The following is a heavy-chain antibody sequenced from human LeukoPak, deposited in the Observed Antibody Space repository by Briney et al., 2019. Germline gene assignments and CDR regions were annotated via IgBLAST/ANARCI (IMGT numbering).Heavy chain of an antibody. CDR2: IKQDGSEK. CDR1: GFTFSSYN. V-gene: IGHV3-7*01. D-gene: IGHD6-13*01. CDR3: ARVVDSGSWYLYYYYGMDV. Sequence: GGSLRLSCAASGFTFSSYNMNWVRQAPGKGLEWVANIKQDGSEKYYVDSVKGRFTISRDNAKNSLYLQMNSLRAEDTAVYYCARVVDSGSWYLYYYYGMDVWGQGTTVTVSS. J-gene: IGHJ6*02.